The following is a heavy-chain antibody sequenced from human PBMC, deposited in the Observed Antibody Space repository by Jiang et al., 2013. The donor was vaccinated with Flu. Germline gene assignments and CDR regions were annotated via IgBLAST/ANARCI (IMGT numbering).Heavy chain of an antibody. CDR1: GGSISSSSYY. CDR3: ARRARGGSSRYFDY. V-gene: IGHV4-39*01. CDR2: IYYSGST. D-gene: IGHD6-13*01. Sequence: TLSLTCTVSGGSISSSSYYWGWIRQPPGKGLEWIGSIYYSGSTYYNPSLKSRVTISVDTSKNQFSLKLSSVTAADTAVYYCARRARGGSSRYFDYWGQGTLVTVSS. J-gene: IGHJ4*02.